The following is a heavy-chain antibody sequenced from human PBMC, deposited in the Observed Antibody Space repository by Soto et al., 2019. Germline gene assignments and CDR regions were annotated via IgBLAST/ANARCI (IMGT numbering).Heavy chain of an antibody. CDR1: GSTFNNFA. V-gene: IGHV1-69*06. CDR2: IVVDSNTA. CDR3: ARGLLGFGSPYYFDY. Sequence: QVVLLQSGAEVKEPGSSVRVSCQVSGSTFNNFAFSWVRQAPGHGPEWMGGIVVDSNTAEYSQRFQDRVTITADTSTDTLYMELGSLTFEDTAVYYCARGLLGFGSPYYFDYWGQGTLVTVSS. D-gene: IGHD2-15*01. J-gene: IGHJ4*02.